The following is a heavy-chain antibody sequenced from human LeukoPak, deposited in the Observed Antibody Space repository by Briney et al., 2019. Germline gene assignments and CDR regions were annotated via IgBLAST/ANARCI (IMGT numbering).Heavy chain of an antibody. CDR1: GFTFSSYW. CDR3: AKDVSYDSSGYYLDY. J-gene: IGHJ4*02. D-gene: IGHD3-22*01. Sequence: GGSLRLSCAASGFTFSSYWMHWVRQAPGKGLEWVAVISYDGSNKYYADSVKGRFTISRDNSKNTLYLQMNSLRAEDTAGYYCAKDVSYDSSGYYLDYWGQGTLVTVSS. V-gene: IGHV3-30*18. CDR2: ISYDGSNK.